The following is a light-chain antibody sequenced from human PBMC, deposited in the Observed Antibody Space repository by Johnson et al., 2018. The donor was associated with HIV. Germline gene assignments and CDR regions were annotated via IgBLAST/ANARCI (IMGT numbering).Light chain of an antibody. CDR1: SSNIGNKY. CDR2: DSY. V-gene: IGLV1-51*01. J-gene: IGLJ1*01. Sequence: QSVLTQPPSVSAAPGQKVTISCSGSSSNIGNKYVSWYQQFPGTAPKLLIYDSYKRPSGIPDRFSGSKSGTSATLGITGLQTGDEADYYCGTWDSSLSAYVFGTGTKVTVL. CDR3: GTWDSSLSAYV.